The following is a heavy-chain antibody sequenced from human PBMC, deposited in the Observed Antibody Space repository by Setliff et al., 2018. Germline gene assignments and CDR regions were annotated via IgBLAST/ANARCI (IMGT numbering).Heavy chain of an antibody. V-gene: IGHV4-34*01. J-gene: IGHJ6*02. CDR2: IYHSGST. Sequence: SETLSLTCAIYGQSFSDYYWSWVRQPPGKGLEWIGEIYHSGSTNYNPSLKSRVTISVDTSKNQFSLKLSSVTAADTAVYYCARDRQYCSSPTCYSSYFYYYGMDVWVQGTTVTVSS. CDR1: GQSFSDYY. D-gene: IGHD2-2*02. CDR3: ARDRQYCSSPTCYSSYFYYYGMDV.